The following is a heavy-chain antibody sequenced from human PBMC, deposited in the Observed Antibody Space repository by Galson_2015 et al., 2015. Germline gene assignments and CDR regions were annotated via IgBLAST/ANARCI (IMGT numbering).Heavy chain of an antibody. D-gene: IGHD2-2*01. J-gene: IGHJ6*03. CDR1: GFTFSSYS. CDR3: ARGAMAGYYMDV. CDR2: ISSSSSYI. V-gene: IGHV3-21*04. Sequence: SLRLSCAASGFTFSSYSMNWVRQAPGKGLEWVSSISSSSSYIYYADSVKGRFTISRDNAKNSLYLQMNSLRAEDTAVYYCARGAMAGYYMDVWGKGTTVTVSS.